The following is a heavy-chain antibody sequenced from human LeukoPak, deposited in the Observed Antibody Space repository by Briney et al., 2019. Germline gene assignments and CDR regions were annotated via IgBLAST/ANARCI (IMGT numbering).Heavy chain of an antibody. J-gene: IGHJ4*02. Sequence: QPGRSLRLSCAASGFTFSSYGMHWVRQAPGKGLEWVAVISGNGRNIYYADSVKGRFTISRDNSKNTLHVQMNSLRAEDTAIYYCTKRLSDSNTWYYFDHWGQGTLVTVSS. CDR1: GFTFSSYG. CDR3: TKRLSDSNTWYYFDH. D-gene: IGHD3-22*01. CDR2: ISGNGRNI. V-gene: IGHV3-23*01.